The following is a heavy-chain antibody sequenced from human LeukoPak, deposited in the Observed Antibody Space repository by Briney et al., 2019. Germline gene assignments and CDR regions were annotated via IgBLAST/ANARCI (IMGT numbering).Heavy chain of an antibody. J-gene: IGHJ4*02. CDR2: INPNSGGT. V-gene: IGHV1-2*02. Sequence: GASVKVSCKASGYTFTGYYMHWVRQAPGQGLEWMGWINPNSGGTNYAQKFQGRVTMTRDTSISTAYMELSRLRSDDTAVYYCARVYTIFGVVIAKFDYWGQGTLVTVSS. CDR3: ARVYTIFGVVIAKFDY. CDR1: GYTFTGYY. D-gene: IGHD3-3*01.